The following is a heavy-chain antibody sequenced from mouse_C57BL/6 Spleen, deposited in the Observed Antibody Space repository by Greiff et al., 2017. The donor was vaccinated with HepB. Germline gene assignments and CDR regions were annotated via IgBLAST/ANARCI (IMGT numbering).Heavy chain of an antibody. CDR1: GFTFSDYG. J-gene: IGHJ1*03. V-gene: IGHV5-17*01. CDR3: ANEYWYFDV. Sequence: EVKLQESGGGLVKPGGSLKLSCAASGFTFSDYGMHWVRQAPEKGLEWVAYISSGSSTIYYADTVKGRFTISRDNAKNTLFLQMTSLRSEDTAMYYCANEYWYFDVWGTGTTVTVSS. CDR2: ISSGSSTI.